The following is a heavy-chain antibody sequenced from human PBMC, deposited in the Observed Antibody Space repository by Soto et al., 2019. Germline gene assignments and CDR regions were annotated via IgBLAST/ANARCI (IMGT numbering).Heavy chain of an antibody. CDR2: ISYDGSNK. Sequence: QVQLVESGGGVVQPGRSLRLSCAASGFTFSSYGMHWVRQAPGKGLEWVAVISYDGSNKYYADSVKGRFTISRDNSKNTLYLQINSLRAEDTAVYYCAKASPYYYYYMDVWGKGTTVTVSS. J-gene: IGHJ6*03. CDR1: GFTFSSYG. V-gene: IGHV3-30*18. CDR3: AKASPYYYYYMDV.